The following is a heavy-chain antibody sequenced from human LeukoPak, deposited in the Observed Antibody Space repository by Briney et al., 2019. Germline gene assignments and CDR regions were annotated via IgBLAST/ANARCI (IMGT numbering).Heavy chain of an antibody. CDR3: ATLGGHSLAAQNGY. V-gene: IGHV1-2*02. CDR2: INPNSGGT. D-gene: IGHD3-16*01. J-gene: IGHJ4*02. Sequence: ASVKVSCKASGYTFTVYLMHWVRQAPGQGLEWMGWINPNSGGTNYAQKFQGRVTMTRDTSISTAYMELSRLTSDDTAFYYCATLGGHSLAAQNGYWGQGTLVTVSS. CDR1: GYTFTVYL.